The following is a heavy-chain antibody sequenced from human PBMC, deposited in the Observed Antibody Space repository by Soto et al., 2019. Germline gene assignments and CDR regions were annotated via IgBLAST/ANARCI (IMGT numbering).Heavy chain of an antibody. J-gene: IGHJ6*02. CDR1: GGTFSSYA. CDR3: ARHVPDAGYYYGMDV. D-gene: IGHD2-2*01. V-gene: IGHV1-69*13. CDR2: IIPIFGTA. Sequence: SVKVSCKASGGTFSSYAISWVRQAPGQGLEWMGGIIPIFGTADYAQKFQGRVTITADESTSTAYMELSSLRSEDTAVYYCARHVPDAGYYYGMDVWGQGTTVTVSS.